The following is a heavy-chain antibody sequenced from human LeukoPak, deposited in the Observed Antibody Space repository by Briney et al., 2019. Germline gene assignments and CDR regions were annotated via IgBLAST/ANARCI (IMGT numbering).Heavy chain of an antibody. Sequence: SETLSLTCTASGGSVNSHYWSWIRQPPGKGLEWIGYLYFSGSTGYNPSLKSRVSISVETSKNQFSLRLSSVTAADTAVYYCARPYDSSGYYIRGAFDIWGQGAMVTVS. CDR3: ARPYDSSGYYIRGAFDI. CDR1: GGSVNSHY. J-gene: IGHJ3*02. D-gene: IGHD3-22*01. CDR2: LYFSGST. V-gene: IGHV4-59*02.